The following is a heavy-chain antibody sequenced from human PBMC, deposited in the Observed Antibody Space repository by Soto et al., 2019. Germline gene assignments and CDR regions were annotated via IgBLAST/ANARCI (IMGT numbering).Heavy chain of an antibody. V-gene: IGHV3-30*03. Sequence: GGSLRLSCAGSGFTFSFYGMQWVRQAPGKGLEWVAVIAHDGSVQYYADSVKGRFTISRDNAKNSLYLQMNSLRAEDTAVYYCARVYDPSFWGQGTLVTVSS. CDR2: IAHDGSVQ. CDR3: ARVYDPSF. D-gene: IGHD3-16*01. J-gene: IGHJ4*02. CDR1: GFTFSFYG.